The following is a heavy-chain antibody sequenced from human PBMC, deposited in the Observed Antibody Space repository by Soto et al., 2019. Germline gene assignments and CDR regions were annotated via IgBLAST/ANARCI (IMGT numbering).Heavy chain of an antibody. Sequence: XSVKLSCKASGYTFTSYGSGWVRQAPGQRLEWMGWINAANGDTKYSPKFQGRVTITRDTSASIAYMELSSLRSEDTAVYYCVRRNVSATGIDWFDPWGQGTLVTVSS. V-gene: IGHV1-3*01. CDR2: INAANGDT. J-gene: IGHJ5*02. CDR1: GYTFTSYG. D-gene: IGHD6-13*01. CDR3: VRRNVSATGIDWFDP.